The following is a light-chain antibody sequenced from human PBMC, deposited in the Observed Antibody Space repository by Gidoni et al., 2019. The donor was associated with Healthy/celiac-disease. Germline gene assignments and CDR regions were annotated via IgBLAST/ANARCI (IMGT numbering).Light chain of an antibody. CDR2: DVS. CDR3: CSYAGSYV. CDR1: SSDVGGYNY. J-gene: IGLJ1*01. Sequence: QSALTQPRSVSGSPGQSVTISCTGTSSDVGGYNYVSWYQQQPGKAPKLMIYDVSKRPSGVTDRFSGSKSGNTASLTISGLQAEEEAEYYCCSYAGSYVFGTGTKVTVL. V-gene: IGLV2-11*01.